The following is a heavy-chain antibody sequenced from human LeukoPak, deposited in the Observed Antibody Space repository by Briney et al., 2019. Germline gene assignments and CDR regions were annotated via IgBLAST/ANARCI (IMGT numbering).Heavy chain of an antibody. V-gene: IGHV4-30-4*07. J-gene: IGHJ5*02. CDR1: GGSISSGGYS. CDR2: IHDSGST. D-gene: IGHD6-13*01. CDR3: AGVVAAAGNNWFDP. Sequence: SETLSLTCAVSGGSISSGGYSWSWIRQTPGKGLEWIAYIHDSGSTYYNPSLKSRVSISIDTSKNQFSLKLNSVTAADTAVYYCAGVVAAAGNNWFDPWGQGTLVTVFS.